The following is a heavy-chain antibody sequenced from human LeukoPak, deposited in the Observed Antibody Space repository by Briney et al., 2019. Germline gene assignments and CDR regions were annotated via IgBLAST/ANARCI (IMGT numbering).Heavy chain of an antibody. D-gene: IGHD2-2*01. V-gene: IGHV3-23*01. J-gene: IGHJ3*02. CDR3: AKCSAGCYLLAFDI. CDR1: GFTFSSYA. Sequence: GGSLRLSCAASGFTFSSYAINWVRQTPGKGLEWVSAITASGDSTYYADSVKGRFTISRDNSKNTLSLQMNSLRAEDTAVYYCAKCSAGCYLLAFDIWGQGTLVAVSS. CDR2: ITASGDST.